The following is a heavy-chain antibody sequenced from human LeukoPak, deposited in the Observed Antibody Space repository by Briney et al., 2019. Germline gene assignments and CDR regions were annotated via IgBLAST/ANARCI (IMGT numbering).Heavy chain of an antibody. Sequence: GGSLRFSGAASGFTFSSYWLSWVRQAPGKGLEWVATIKQDGSEKYYVDSVKGRFTISRDNAKNSLYLQMNSLRAEDTAVYYCARAIAQLVNFNYQGGYFDYWGQGTLVTVSS. D-gene: IGHD6-13*01. J-gene: IGHJ4*02. CDR3: ARAIAQLVNFNYQGGYFDY. V-gene: IGHV3-7*01. CDR1: GFTFSSYW. CDR2: IKQDGSEK.